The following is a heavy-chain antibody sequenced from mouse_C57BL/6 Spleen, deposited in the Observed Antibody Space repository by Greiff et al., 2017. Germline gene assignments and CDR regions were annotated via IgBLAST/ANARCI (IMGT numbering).Heavy chain of an antibody. J-gene: IGHJ2*01. V-gene: IGHV14-4*01. CDR1: GFNIKDDY. CDR3: TPRLRREGLDY. Sequence: EVHLVESGAELVRPGASVKLSCTASGFNIKDDYMHWVKQRPEQGLEWIGWIDPENGDTEYASKFQGKATITADTSSNTAYLQLSSLTSEDTAVYYCTPRLRREGLDYWGQGTTLTVSS. D-gene: IGHD2-4*01. CDR2: IDPENGDT.